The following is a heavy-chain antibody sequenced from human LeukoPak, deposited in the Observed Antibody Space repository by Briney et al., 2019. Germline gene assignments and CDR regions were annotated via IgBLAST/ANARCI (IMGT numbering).Heavy chain of an antibody. Sequence: PSETLSLTCTVSGGSISSYYWRWVRQPPGKGLEWIGYIYYNGSNNYNPYLKSRVTISVDTSKNQLSLKLSSVTAADTAVYYCARDSRDYGSGSYWDVWGEGTPVTVAS. CDR2: IYYNGSN. D-gene: IGHD3-10*01. J-gene: IGHJ6*04. V-gene: IGHV4-59*01. CDR3: ARDSRDYGSGSYWDV. CDR1: GGSISSYY.